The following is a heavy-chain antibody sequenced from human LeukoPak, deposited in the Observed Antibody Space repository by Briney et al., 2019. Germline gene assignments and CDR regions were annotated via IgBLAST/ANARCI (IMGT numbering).Heavy chain of an antibody. V-gene: IGHV1-8*01. CDR1: GYTFTSYD. CDR2: MNPNSGNT. D-gene: IGHD3-9*01. CDR3: ASLGGIYYDILTGYYTDDY. Sequence: ASVKVSCKASGYTFTSYDINWVRQATGQGLEWMGWMNPNSGNTGYAQKFQGRVTMTRNTSISTAYMELSSLRSGDTAVYYCASLGGIYYDILTGYYTDDYWGQGTLVTVSS. J-gene: IGHJ4*02.